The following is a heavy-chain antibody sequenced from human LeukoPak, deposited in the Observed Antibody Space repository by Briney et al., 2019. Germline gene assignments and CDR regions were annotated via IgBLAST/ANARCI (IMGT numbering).Heavy chain of an antibody. J-gene: IGHJ3*02. CDR1: GYSISSGYY. D-gene: IGHD2-15*01. CDR2: IYHSGST. Sequence: SETLSLTCAVSGYSISSGYYWGWIGRPPGKGLEWIGSIYHSGSTYYNPSLKSRVTISVDTSKNQFSLKLSSVTAADTAVYYCARAGDIVVVVAATPCPCDAFDIWGQGTMVTVSS. V-gene: IGHV4-38-2*01. CDR3: ARAGDIVVVVAATPCPCDAFDI.